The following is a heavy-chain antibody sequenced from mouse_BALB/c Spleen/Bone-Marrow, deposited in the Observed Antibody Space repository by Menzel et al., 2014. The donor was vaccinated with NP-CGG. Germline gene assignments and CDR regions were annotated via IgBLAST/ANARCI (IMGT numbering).Heavy chain of an antibody. V-gene: IGHV1-87*01. J-gene: IGHJ1*01. CDR3: ARSGNYWYFDV. Sequence: VQLQQSGAELARPRASVKLSCKASGYTFTSYWMQWVKQRPGQGLEWIGAIYPGDGDTRYTQKFKGKATLTADKSSSTAYMQLSSLASEDSAVYNCARSGNYWYFDVWGAGTTVTASS. CDR1: GYTFTSYW. CDR2: IYPGDGDT. D-gene: IGHD2-1*01.